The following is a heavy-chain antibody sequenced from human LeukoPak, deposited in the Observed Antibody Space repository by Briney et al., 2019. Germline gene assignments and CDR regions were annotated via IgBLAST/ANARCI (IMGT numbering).Heavy chain of an antibody. CDR2: IYSGGST. V-gene: IGHV3-66*01. J-gene: IGHJ4*02. D-gene: IGHD3-10*01. Sequence: GGSLRLSYAASGFTVSSNYMSWVRQAPGKGLEWVSVIYSGGSTYYADSVKGRFTISRDNSKNTLYLQMNSLRAEDTAVYYCARDAAYYGSGSYSYWGQGTLVTVSS. CDR3: ARDAAYYGSGSYSY. CDR1: GFTVSSNY.